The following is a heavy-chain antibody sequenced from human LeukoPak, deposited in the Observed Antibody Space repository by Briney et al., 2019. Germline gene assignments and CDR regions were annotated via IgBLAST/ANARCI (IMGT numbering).Heavy chain of an antibody. J-gene: IGHJ5*02. CDR2: VSGSGGRT. CDR3: AKDSIVGYYYDSRGWFDP. V-gene: IGHV3-23*01. CDR1: GFTFSSYA. D-gene: IGHD3-22*01. Sequence: GGSLRLSCAASGFTFSSYAMSWVRQAPGKGLEWVSAVSGSGGRTYYADYEKGRFTISRDKSKNPLYLQMNSLRAEDTAVYYCAKDSIVGYYYDSRGWFDPWGQGTLVTVSS.